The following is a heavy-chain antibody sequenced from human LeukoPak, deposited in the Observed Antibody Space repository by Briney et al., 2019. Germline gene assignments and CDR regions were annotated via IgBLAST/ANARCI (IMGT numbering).Heavy chain of an antibody. Sequence: SETLSLTCTVSGGSLNNYYWSWIRQAAGKGLEWIGRIYTRGSTNYNPSLKSRVTMSVDTSKNQFSLKLSSVTAADTAVYYCARGRYCSADICSGGDAFDIWGQGTMVSVSS. D-gene: IGHD2-15*01. J-gene: IGHJ3*02. CDR1: GGSLNNYY. CDR3: ARGRYCSADICSGGDAFDI. CDR2: IYTRGST. V-gene: IGHV4-4*07.